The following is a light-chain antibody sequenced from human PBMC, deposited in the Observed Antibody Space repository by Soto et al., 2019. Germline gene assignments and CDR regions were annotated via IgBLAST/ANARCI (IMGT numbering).Light chain of an antibody. CDR3: CSYAGSSTSV. V-gene: IGLV2-23*01. CDR2: EGS. J-gene: IGLJ1*01. CDR1: SSDVGSSKF. Sequence: QSVLTQPASVSGAPGQSITISCTGTSSDVGSSKFVSWYQQHPGKAPKLMIYEGSKRPSGVSNRFSGSKSGNTASLTISGLQAEDESDYYCCSYAGSSTSVFGTGTKLTVL.